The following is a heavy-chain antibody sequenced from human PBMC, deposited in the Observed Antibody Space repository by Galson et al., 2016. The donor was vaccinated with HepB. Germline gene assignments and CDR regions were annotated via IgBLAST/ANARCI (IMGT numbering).Heavy chain of an antibody. J-gene: IGHJ4*01. V-gene: IGHV1-8*01. CDR2: MNPNSGNA. Sequence: SVKVSCKASGYTFSTYDINWVRQAPGQGPEWLGWMNPNSGNAVYAQNFQGRVTMTRDTSKSTAYVELSSLTSEDTAVYYCARGLSRDYYYVGSFWGQGTQVSVSS. D-gene: IGHD3-22*01. CDR3: ARGLSRDYYYVGSF. CDR1: GYTFSTYD.